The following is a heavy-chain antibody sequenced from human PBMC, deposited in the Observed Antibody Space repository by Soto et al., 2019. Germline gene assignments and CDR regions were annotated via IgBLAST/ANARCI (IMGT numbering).Heavy chain of an antibody. J-gene: IGHJ5*02. V-gene: IGHV3-33*01. CDR3: ARPSYNFWSGYYHPFAP. CDR1: GFTFNSYG. CDR2: IWYDGSSK. D-gene: IGHD3-3*01. Sequence: QVQLVESGGGVVQPGRSLRLSCTASGFTFNSYGMHWVRQAPGKGLEWVAVIWYDGSSKYYTDSVKGRFTISRDNSNNMLYLQLNSLRAEDTVVYYCARPSYNFWSGYYHPFAPWCQGTLVTVSS.